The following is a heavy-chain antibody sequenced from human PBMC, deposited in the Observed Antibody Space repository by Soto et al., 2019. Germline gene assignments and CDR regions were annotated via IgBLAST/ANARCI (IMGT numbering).Heavy chain of an antibody. CDR2: IYYSGST. Sequence: SETLSLTCTVSGGSISSGDYYWSWIRQPPGKGLEWIGYIYYSGSTYYNPSLKSRVTISVDTSKNQFSLKLSSVTAADTAVYYCAGRGYYGFWSGYWFYYYGMDVWGQGTTVTVSS. D-gene: IGHD3-3*01. J-gene: IGHJ6*02. V-gene: IGHV4-30-4*01. CDR3: AGRGYYGFWSGYWFYYYGMDV. CDR1: GGSISSGDYY.